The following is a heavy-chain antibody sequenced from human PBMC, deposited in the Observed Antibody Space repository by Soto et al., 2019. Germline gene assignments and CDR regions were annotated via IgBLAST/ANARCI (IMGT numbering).Heavy chain of an antibody. CDR2: INPNSGGT. D-gene: IGHD3-3*01. Sequence: ASLKVSCKASGYTFTDYHMHWVRQAPGQGLEWMGWINPNSGGTNYAQKFQGWVTMTRDTSISTAYMELTSDDTAVYYCARGGRITIFGVVQNAFDIWG. V-gene: IGHV1-2*04. J-gene: IGHJ3*02. CDR1: GYTFTDYH. CDR3: ARGGRITIFGVVQNAFDI.